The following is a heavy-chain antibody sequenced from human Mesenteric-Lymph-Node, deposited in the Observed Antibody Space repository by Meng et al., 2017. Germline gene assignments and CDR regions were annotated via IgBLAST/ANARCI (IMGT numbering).Heavy chain of an antibody. Sequence: SETLSLTCNVSGGSITSGHYYWTWIRQPAGKRLEWIGRIYTSGSPNYNPSLKTRVTISLDTSKNQVSLKFFSVTAADTAIYYCARDRLFHESSGLAAGSFDVWGQGTLVTVSS. CDR2: IYTSGSP. CDR3: ARDRLFHESSGLAAGSFDV. CDR1: GGSITSGHYY. D-gene: IGHD3-22*01. V-gene: IGHV4-61*02. J-gene: IGHJ3*01.